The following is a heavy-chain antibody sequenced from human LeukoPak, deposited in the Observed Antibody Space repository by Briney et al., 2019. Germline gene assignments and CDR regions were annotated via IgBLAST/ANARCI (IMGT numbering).Heavy chain of an antibody. CDR3: ARGYYDSSGYYGPGQDDAFDI. CDR2: IYPGDSDT. Sequence: GESLKTSCKGSGYSFTSYWIGWVRQMPGKGLEWMGIIYPGDSDTRYSPSFQGQVTISADKSISTAYLQWSSLKASDTAMYYCARGYYDSSGYYGPGQDDAFDIWGQGTMVTVSS. D-gene: IGHD3-22*01. J-gene: IGHJ3*02. V-gene: IGHV5-51*01. CDR1: GYSFTSYW.